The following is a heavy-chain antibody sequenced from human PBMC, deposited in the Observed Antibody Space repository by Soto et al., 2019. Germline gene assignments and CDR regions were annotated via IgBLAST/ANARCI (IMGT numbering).Heavy chain of an antibody. CDR3: ERLRIATNNYTWFGP. J-gene: IGHJ5*02. D-gene: IGHD2-21*01. CDR2: IYVTGAV. Sequence: LSLTCSVSGAALNSGNYYWSWIRHVPGKGLEWIGHIYVTGAVDYNPSLRDRITISQETSERQFSLNLRLVTAADTAVYYCERLRIATNNYTWFGPWGQGTLVTV. CDR1: GAALNSGNYY. V-gene: IGHV4-31*03.